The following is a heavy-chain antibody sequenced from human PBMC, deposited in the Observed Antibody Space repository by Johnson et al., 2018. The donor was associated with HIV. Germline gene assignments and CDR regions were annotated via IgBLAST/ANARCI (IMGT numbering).Heavy chain of an antibody. CDR2: ISYDGSNK. V-gene: IGHV3-30*04. J-gene: IGHJ3*02. Sequence: QVQLVESGGGVVQPGRSLRLSCAASGFTFSSYAMHWVRQAPGKGLEWVAVISYDGSNKYYADSVKGRFTISRDNSKNTRYLQMNSLRAEDTAVDYCARDNWNEDSWGQGTMVTVSS. CDR1: GFTFSSYA. D-gene: IGHD1-20*01. CDR3: ARDNWNEDS.